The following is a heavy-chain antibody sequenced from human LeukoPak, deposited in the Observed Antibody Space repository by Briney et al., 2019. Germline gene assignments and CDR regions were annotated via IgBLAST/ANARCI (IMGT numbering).Heavy chain of an antibody. J-gene: IGHJ4*02. Sequence: LSLTCAVYGGSFTAYYWSWIRQAPGKGLEWVSYISSSSSYTNYADSVKGRFTISRDNAKNSLYLQMNSLRAEDTAVYYCARDRMDTLGVFDYWGQGTLVTVSS. CDR3: ARDRMDTLGVFDY. D-gene: IGHD5-18*01. CDR1: GGSFTAYY. CDR2: ISSSSSYT. V-gene: IGHV3-11*06.